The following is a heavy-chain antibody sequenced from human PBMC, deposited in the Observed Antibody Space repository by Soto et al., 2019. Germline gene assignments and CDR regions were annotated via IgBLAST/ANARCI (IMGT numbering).Heavy chain of an antibody. CDR2: IEGNDNK. CDR1: GLSLSTNGVG. D-gene: IGHD2-21*01. CDR3: VHRVRFQGFDV. Sequence: QITLKGSGPTLMKPTQTLTLTCSLSGLSLSTNGVGVGWIRQPPGEALEWLEFIEGNDNKWYTPSLQTKLTVAQDTSKHQVVLTQTNMDPVDTGIYYCVHRVRFQGFDVGGQGTTVTVSS. J-gene: IGHJ6*02. V-gene: IGHV2-5*01.